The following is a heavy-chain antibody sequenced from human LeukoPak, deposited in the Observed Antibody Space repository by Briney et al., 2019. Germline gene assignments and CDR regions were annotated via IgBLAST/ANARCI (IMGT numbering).Heavy chain of an antibody. J-gene: IGHJ4*02. CDR3: ARNSYSYGYLTGYYFDF. CDR2: INHSGST. CDR1: GGSFSGYY. Sequence: RSSETLSLTCAVYGGSFSGYYWSWIRQSPGKGLEWIGEINHSGSTNYNPSLKSRVTASVDTSKNQFSLNLSSVTAADTAVYYCARNSYSYGYLTGYYFDFWGQGTLVTVSS. D-gene: IGHD5-18*01. V-gene: IGHV4-34*01.